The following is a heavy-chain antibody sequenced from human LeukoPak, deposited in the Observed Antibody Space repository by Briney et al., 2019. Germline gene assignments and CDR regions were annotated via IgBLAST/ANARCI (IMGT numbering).Heavy chain of an antibody. D-gene: IGHD6-19*01. CDR2: ISYDGSNK. Sequence: GGSLRLSCAATGFTVSSNYMTWVRQAPGKGLEWVAVISYDGSNKYYADSVKGRFTISRDNSKNTLYLQMNSLRAEDTAVYYCASSGQPYSSGWYGSIYYWGQGTLVTVSS. J-gene: IGHJ4*02. CDR3: ASSGQPYSSGWYGSIYY. CDR1: GFTVSSNY. V-gene: IGHV3-30-3*01.